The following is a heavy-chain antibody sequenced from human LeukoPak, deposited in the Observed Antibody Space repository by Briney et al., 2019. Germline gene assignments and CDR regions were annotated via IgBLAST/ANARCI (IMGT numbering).Heavy chain of an antibody. CDR1: GFTVSIGY. CDR2: IYGDGTT. Sequence: PGGSLRLSCAASGFTVSIGYMAWVRQAPGRGLEWVSLIYGDGTTFYADSVKGRFTISRDNFKNTLYLQMSSLRPEDTALYYCARDRAAAQSWVEFDPWGQGTLVTVSS. CDR3: ARDRAAAQSWVEFDP. J-gene: IGHJ5*02. V-gene: IGHV3-66*02. D-gene: IGHD4-11*01.